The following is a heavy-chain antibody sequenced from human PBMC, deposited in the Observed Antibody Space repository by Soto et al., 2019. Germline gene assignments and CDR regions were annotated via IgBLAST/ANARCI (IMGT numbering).Heavy chain of an antibody. J-gene: IGHJ5*02. V-gene: IGHV4-31*03. D-gene: IGHD2-21*01. Sequence: QVQLQESGPGLVKPSQTLSLTCTVSGGSISSGGYYWSWIRQHPGKGLEWIGYIYYSGSTYYNPYLKSRVNISVAMSKNQFSLKLSSVTAADTAVYYCASYIVVATGGDWFDPWGQGTLVTVSS. CDR3: ASYIVVATGGDWFDP. CDR1: GGSISSGGYY. CDR2: IYYSGST.